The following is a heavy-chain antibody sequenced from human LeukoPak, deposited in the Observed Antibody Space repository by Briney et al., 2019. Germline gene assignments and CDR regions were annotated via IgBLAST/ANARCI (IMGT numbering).Heavy chain of an antibody. V-gene: IGHV5-51*01. CDR2: IYPGDSDT. J-gene: IGHJ4*02. Sequence: GESLKISCKGSGYSFASYRIGWVRQMPGKGLEWMGVIYPGDSDTRYSPSFQGQVTISADKSISTAYLHWSSLKASDTAMYYCAREEYRSGWFHDYWGQGTLVTVSS. CDR3: AREEYRSGWFHDY. D-gene: IGHD6-19*01. CDR1: GYSFASYR.